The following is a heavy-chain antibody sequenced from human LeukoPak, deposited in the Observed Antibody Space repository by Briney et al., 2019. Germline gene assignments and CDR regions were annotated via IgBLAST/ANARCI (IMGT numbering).Heavy chain of an antibody. D-gene: IGHD6-13*01. V-gene: IGHV1-8*01. Sequence: ASVKVSCKASGYTFTSYDINWVRQATGQGLEWMGWMNPNSGNTGYAQKFQGRVTMTRNTSISTAYMELSSLRSEDTAVYYCAREGLIAAAGTGGMDVWGQGTTATVSS. CDR2: MNPNSGNT. CDR1: GYTFTSYD. CDR3: AREGLIAAAGTGGMDV. J-gene: IGHJ6*02.